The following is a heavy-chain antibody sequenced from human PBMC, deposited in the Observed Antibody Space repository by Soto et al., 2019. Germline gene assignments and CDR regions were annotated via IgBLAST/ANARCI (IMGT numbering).Heavy chain of an antibody. CDR2: ISSRSYTI. J-gene: IGHJ6*02. D-gene: IGHD6-6*01. CDR1: GFSFSTYS. CDR3: ARGGSSSDNGMDV. V-gene: IGHV3-48*02. Sequence: EVQLVESGGGLVQPGGSLRLSCAASGFSFSTYSMNWVRQAPGKGLEWVSYISSRSYTIYYVDSVKGRFTISRDNAKNSLYPLTNSLRDEDTAVYYCARGGSSSDNGMDVWGQGTTVTVSS.